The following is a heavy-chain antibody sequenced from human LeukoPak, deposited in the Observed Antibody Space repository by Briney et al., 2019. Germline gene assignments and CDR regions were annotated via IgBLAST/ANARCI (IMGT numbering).Heavy chain of an antibody. V-gene: IGHV3-7*01. CDR3: AKDRDSGYDSFDY. CDR2: INPDGNKK. D-gene: IGHD5-12*01. Sequence: GGSLRLSCAVSGLTFSSSWMDWVRQAPGKGLEWVASINPDGNKKYSADSVKGRFTISRDNAENSLYLQMNSLRAEDTAVYYCAKDRDSGYDSFDYWGQGTLVTVSS. CDR1: GLTFSSSW. J-gene: IGHJ4*02.